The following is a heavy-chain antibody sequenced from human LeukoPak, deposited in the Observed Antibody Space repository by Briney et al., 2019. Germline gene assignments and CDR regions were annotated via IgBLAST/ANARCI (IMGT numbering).Heavy chain of an antibody. CDR1: GYTFTGYH. D-gene: IGHD7-27*01. J-gene: IGHJ4*02. CDR2: INPYSGDT. CDR3: ARDFSSTSNWELDY. V-gene: IGHV1-2*06. Sequence: ASVKVSCKASGYTFTGYHIHWVRQAPGQGLEWMGRINPYSGDTNFAQKFQGRVTMTRDTSISTAYMELSRLTSDDTAVYYCARDFSSTSNWELDYWGQGTLVTVSS.